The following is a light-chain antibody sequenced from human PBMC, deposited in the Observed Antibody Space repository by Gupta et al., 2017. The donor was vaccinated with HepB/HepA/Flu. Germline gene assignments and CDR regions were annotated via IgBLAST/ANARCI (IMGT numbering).Light chain of an antibody. J-gene: IGKJ4*01. V-gene: IGKV1-39*01. CDR2: TAS. CDR3: QAGDLNLSHT. Sequence: DIQMTQSPSSLSAFVGDRVTITCRASQSVNRHLNWYQQKPGKAPKILIYTASNLQGGVPSRFSGSGYGTDFTLTINGRQPEDFATYYCQAGDLNLSHTFGGGTKVEIK. CDR1: QSVNRH.